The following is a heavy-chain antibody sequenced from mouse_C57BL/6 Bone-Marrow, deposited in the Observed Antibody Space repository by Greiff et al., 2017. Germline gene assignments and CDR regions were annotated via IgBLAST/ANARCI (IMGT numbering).Heavy chain of an antibody. CDR2: ISDGGSYT. Sequence: EVNVVESGGGLVKPGGSLKLSCAASGFTFSSYAMSWVRQTPEKRLEWVATISDGGSYTYYPDNVKGRFTISRDNAKNNLYLQMSHLKSEDTAMYYCARNGRGYFDYWGQGTTLTVSS. V-gene: IGHV5-4*03. CDR3: ARNGRGYFDY. CDR1: GFTFSSYA. J-gene: IGHJ2*01. D-gene: IGHD1-1*01.